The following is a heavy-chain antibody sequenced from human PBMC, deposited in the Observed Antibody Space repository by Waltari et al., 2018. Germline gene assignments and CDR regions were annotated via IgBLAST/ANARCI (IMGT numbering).Heavy chain of an antibody. CDR3: ARDEGDYGDADAFDI. CDR1: GGSISSHY. J-gene: IGHJ3*02. Sequence: QVQLQESGPGLVKPSETLSLTCTVSGGSISSHYWSWSRQPPGKGLEWIGYIYYSGSTNYNPSLKSRVTISVDTSKNQFSLKLSSVTAADTAVYYCARDEGDYGDADAFDIWGQGTMVTVSS. V-gene: IGHV4-59*11. D-gene: IGHD4-17*01. CDR2: IYYSGST.